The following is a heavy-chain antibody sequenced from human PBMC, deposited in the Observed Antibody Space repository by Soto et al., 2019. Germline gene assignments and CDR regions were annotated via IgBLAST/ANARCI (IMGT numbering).Heavy chain of an antibody. Sequence: QVQLVESGGGVVQPGTSLGLSCAASGFTLSTYGMHWVRQAPGKGLEWVAVLWSDGTTKYYADSVEGRFTISRDNSRNTLSLLMNSLRADDTATYYCAREVAVAGVPPGGAFRIWGQGTMVTVSS. CDR1: GFTLSTYG. CDR3: AREVAVAGVPPGGAFRI. J-gene: IGHJ3*02. CDR2: LWSDGTTK. V-gene: IGHV3-33*01. D-gene: IGHD6-19*01.